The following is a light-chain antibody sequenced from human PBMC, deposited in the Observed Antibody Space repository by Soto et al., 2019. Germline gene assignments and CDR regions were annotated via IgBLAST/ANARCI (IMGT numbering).Light chain of an antibody. Sequence: EIVLTQSPGTLSLSPGERATLSCRASQSVSSSYLAWYQQKPGQAPRLLIYAASNRATGIPDRFRGSGSGTDFTLTISRLEPEDFAVYYCQQYGSSRGITFGQGTRLEIK. J-gene: IGKJ5*01. CDR3: QQYGSSRGIT. CDR2: AAS. V-gene: IGKV3-20*01. CDR1: QSVSSSY.